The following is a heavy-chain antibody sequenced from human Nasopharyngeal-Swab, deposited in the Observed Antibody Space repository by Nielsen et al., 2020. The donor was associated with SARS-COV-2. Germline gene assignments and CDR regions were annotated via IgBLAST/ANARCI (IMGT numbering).Heavy chain of an antibody. V-gene: IGHV4-4*07. CDR1: GASISDETYY. Sequence: SETLSLTCTVSGASISDETYYWSWIRQPAGKGLEWIGRIFSTGSVDYSPSLKNRVTMAVDTSNNHFSLKLTSVTAADTALYFCARGLRSGAILLPFDSWGQGTLVTVSS. D-gene: IGHD3-16*01. CDR2: IFSTGSV. J-gene: IGHJ4*02. CDR3: ARGLRSGAILLPFDS.